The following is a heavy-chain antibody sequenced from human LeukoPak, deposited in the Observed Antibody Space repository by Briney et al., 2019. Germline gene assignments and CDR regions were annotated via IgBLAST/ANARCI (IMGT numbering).Heavy chain of an antibody. CDR3: ARDRSVGVLPAPPFDF. CDR2: VFHSGNT. J-gene: IGHJ4*02. Sequence: SETLSLTCTVSGYSISSTYYWGWIRQPPGKGLEWVGSVFHSGNTYYNPSLKSRLTISADTSKNQFSLTLTSVTAADTAVYYCARDRSVGVLPAPPFDFWGQGTLVTVSS. V-gene: IGHV4-38-2*02. CDR1: GYSISSTYY. D-gene: IGHD2-2*01.